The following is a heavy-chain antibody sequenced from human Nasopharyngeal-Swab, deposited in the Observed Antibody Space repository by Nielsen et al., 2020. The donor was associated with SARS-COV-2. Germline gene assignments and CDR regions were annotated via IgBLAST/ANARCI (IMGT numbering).Heavy chain of an antibody. V-gene: IGHV3-21*01. J-gene: IGHJ4*02. Sequence: WIRQPPGKGLEWVSGISSTGDYIYYAASVKGRFTISRDNAKSSLYLQMNSLRAEDAAVYYCVRDTPAMFVYWGQGTLVTVSS. CDR3: VRDTPAMFVY. CDR2: ISSTGDYI.